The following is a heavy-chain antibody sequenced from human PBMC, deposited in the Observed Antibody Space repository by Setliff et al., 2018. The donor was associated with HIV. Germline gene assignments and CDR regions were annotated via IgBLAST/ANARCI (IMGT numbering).Heavy chain of an antibody. CDR2: ISYSGST. V-gene: IGHV4-59*08. Sequence: ASETLSLTCTVSGGSISSHYWSWVRQTPGKGLEWIGSISYSGSTNHNPSFQSRVTMSLDSSKNQFSLKLASVTAADTARYFCARSNLVETIKTWGQGTLVTVSS. CDR3: ARSNLVETIKT. J-gene: IGHJ4*02. CDR1: GGSISSHY.